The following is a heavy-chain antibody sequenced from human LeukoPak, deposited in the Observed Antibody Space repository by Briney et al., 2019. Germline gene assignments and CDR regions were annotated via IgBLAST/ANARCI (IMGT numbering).Heavy chain of an antibody. CDR3: GKITPVRCFDY. CDR1: GVTFSSYW. J-gene: IGHJ4*02. Sequence: PGGSLRLSCAASGVTFSSYWMSWGRQTQGKGREWVANINQEGSEKYYVESVKGGITISRDNTKNSVYLQMHSLRAEDTAVYYCGKITPVRCFDYWGQGTLVTVSS. D-gene: IGHD3-16*01. CDR2: INQEGSEK. V-gene: IGHV3-7*02.